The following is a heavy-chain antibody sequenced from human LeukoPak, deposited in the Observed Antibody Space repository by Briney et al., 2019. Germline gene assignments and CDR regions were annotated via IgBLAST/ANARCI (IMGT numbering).Heavy chain of an antibody. CDR2: ISSSSSYI. CDR3: ARDRRIVVADAFDI. CDR1: GFTSSSYS. Sequence: GGSLRLSCAASGFTSSSYSMNWVRQAPGKGLEWVSSISSSSSYIYYADSVKGRFTISRDNAKNSLYLQMNSLRAEDTAVYYCARDRRIVVADAFDIWGQGTMVTVSS. D-gene: IGHD2-2*01. J-gene: IGHJ3*02. V-gene: IGHV3-21*01.